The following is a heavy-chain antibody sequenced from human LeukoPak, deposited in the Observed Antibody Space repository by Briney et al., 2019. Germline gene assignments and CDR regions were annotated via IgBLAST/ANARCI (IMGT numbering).Heavy chain of an antibody. CDR2: IDPGDSDT. D-gene: IGHD5-24*01. CDR3: AIALGWLQFVFAFDI. V-gene: IGHV5-51*01. Sequence: PGESLKISCKGSGYSSTRYWIGWVRQMPGKGLEWMGIIDPGDSDTRYSPSFQGQVTMSADKSISIAYLQWSSLKASDTAMYYCAIALGWLQFVFAFDIWGQGTMVTVSS. J-gene: IGHJ3*02. CDR1: GYSSTRYW.